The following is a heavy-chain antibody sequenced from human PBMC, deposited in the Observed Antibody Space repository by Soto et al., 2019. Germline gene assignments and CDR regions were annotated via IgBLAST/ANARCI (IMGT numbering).Heavy chain of an antibody. CDR2: INPNSGGT. CDR1: GVTLSGYY. J-gene: IGHJ5*02. CDR3: ARGKDVRAEIYNWFDP. V-gene: IGHV1-2*02. D-gene: IGHD3-16*01. Sequence: ASVKVSCKASGVTLSGYYMHWVRQAPGQGLEWMGWINPNSGGTNYAQKFEARVTMTRDTSISTVYMELRRLRSDDTAVYFCARGKDVRAEIYNWFDPWGQGTQVTVSS.